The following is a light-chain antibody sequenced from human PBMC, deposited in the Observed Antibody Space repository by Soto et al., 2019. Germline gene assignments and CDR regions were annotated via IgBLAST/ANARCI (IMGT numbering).Light chain of an antibody. CDR2: AAS. J-gene: IGKJ3*01. V-gene: IGKV1-12*01. Sequence: DLQMTQSPSSVSASLGDRVTINCRASQGISTWLAWYQQKPGRAPKLLIYAASRLQSGVPSRFSGSGSGTDFTLTISSLQPEGVATYFCQQAYGFAFTFGPGTKVDV. CDR3: QQAYGFAFT. CDR1: QGISTW.